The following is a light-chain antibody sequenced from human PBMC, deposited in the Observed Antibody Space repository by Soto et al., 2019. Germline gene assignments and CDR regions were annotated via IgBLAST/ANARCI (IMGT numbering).Light chain of an antibody. CDR2: DVS. V-gene: IGLV2-11*01. Sequence: QYVLTQPRSVSGSPGQSVTISCTGTSSDVGGYNYVSWYQQHPGKAPKVMIYDVSERPSGVPDRFSGSKSGNTASLTISGLQAEDEADYYCCSYAGSPRYVFGTGTKLTVL. J-gene: IGLJ1*01. CDR1: SSDVGGYNY. CDR3: CSYAGSPRYV.